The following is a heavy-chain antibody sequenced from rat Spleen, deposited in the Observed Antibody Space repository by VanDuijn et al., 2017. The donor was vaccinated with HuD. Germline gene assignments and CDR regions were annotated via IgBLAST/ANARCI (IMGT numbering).Heavy chain of an antibody. CDR3: TRENWVFDY. J-gene: IGHJ2*01. V-gene: IGHV5-7*01. CDR1: GFTFSNYY. Sequence: EVQLVESGGGLVQPGRSMKLSCAASGFTFSNYYMAWVRQAPRKGLEWVAIITYDGSNTYYRDSVRGRFTISRDNADSTLYLQMNSLRFEDAATYYCTRENWVFDYWGQGVMVTVSS. D-gene: IGHD5-1*01. CDR2: ITYDGSNT.